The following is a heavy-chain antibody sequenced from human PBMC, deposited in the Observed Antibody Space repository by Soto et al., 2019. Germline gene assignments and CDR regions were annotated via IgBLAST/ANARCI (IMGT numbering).Heavy chain of an antibody. CDR2: VHISGQS. CDR1: CGSVRAPDW. V-gene: IGHV4-4*02. D-gene: IGHD1-1*01. Sequence: QVHLQESGPGLVAPSGTLSLTCTLSCGSVRAPDWWNWVRQSPDKGLEWIAEVHISGQSNYNPSLRSRVSVSIDSSKNQFYLNLNSVTAADTAIYYCSRVRQGCSANNCYFDPWGQVTQVTISS. J-gene: IGHJ5*01. CDR3: SRVRQGCSANNCYFDP.